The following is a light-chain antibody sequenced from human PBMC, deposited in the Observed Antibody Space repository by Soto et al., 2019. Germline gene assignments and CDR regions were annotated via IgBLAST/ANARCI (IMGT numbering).Light chain of an antibody. CDR3: CSYARSSTYV. V-gene: IGLV2-23*01. CDR1: SSDVGNYNL. Sequence: QSALTQPASVSGSPGQSITISCTGTSSDVGNYNLVSWYQQHPGKAPKFMIYEGSKRPSGVSNRFSGSKSGNTASLTISGLQAEDEAHYYCCSYARSSTYVFGTGTKVTVL. J-gene: IGLJ1*01. CDR2: EGS.